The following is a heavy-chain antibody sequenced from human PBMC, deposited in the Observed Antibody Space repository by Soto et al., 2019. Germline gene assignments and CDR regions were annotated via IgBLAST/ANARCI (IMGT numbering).Heavy chain of an antibody. CDR3: ASHDYAHYGIDV. D-gene: IGHD4-17*01. CDR1: GGSISSGDYY. V-gene: IGHV4-30-4*01. CDR2: IYYSGST. Sequence: QVQLQESGPGMVKPSQTLSLTCTVSGGSISSGDYYWSWIRQPPGKGLEWIGYIYYSGSTYYNPSLKRRVTISVDTSKNQFSQKLSSVTAADTAVYYCASHDYAHYGIDVWGQGTTVTVSS. J-gene: IGHJ6*02.